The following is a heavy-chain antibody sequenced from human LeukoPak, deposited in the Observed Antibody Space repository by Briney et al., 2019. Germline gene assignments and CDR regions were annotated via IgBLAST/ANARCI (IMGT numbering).Heavy chain of an antibody. CDR2: INSDGSST. Sequence: GGSLRLSCAASGFTFSGYWMHWVRQVPGKGLVWVSRINSDGSSTAYADSVKGRFTISRDNAKNTLYLQMSSLRVEDTAVCYCARDRYYGMDVWGQGTTVTVSS. J-gene: IGHJ6*02. V-gene: IGHV3-74*01. CDR3: ARDRYYGMDV. CDR1: GFTFSGYW.